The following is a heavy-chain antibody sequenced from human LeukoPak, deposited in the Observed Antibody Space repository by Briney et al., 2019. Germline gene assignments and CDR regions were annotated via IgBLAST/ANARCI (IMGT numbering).Heavy chain of an antibody. Sequence: PGGSLRLSCAASGFTFGNYAMHWVRQAPGKGLEWVTVISYDGTNKYYADSVKGRFTISRDNSKNTLYLQMNSLRTEDTAVYYCASPTSSPRYRFGTGDVDHWGQGTLVTVSS. J-gene: IGHJ4*02. V-gene: IGHV3-30-3*01. D-gene: IGHD3-10*01. CDR1: GFTFGNYA. CDR2: ISYDGTNK. CDR3: ASPTSSPRYRFGTGDVDH.